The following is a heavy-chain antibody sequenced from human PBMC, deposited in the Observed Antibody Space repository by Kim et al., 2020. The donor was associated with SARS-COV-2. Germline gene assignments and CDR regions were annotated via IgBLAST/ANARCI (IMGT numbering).Heavy chain of an antibody. CDR3: ASGMWSSSCHTPRKGTTLCYGMDV. D-gene: IGHD6-13*01. J-gene: IGHJ6*02. CDR1: GGTFSSYA. V-gene: IGHV1-69*13. CDR2: IIPIFGTA. Sequence: SVKVSCKASGGTFSSYAISWVRQAPGQGLEWMGGIIPIFGTANYAQKFQGRVTITADESTSTAYMELSSLRSEDTAVYYCASGMWSSSCHTPRKGTTLCYGMDVWGQGTTVTVSS.